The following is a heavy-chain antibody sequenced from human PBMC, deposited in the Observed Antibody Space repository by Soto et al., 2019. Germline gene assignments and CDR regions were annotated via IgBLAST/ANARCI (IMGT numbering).Heavy chain of an antibody. V-gene: IGHV1-8*01. CDR2: MNPNSYNT. CDR1: GYTFANYD. CDR3: ARGTSYGIDV. Sequence: QVQLVQSGAEVKKPGASVKVSCKASGYTFANYDIHWVRQATGQGLEWMGWMNPNSYNTGYAQKFQARVTMTRNNPITTAYMELSSLTSEDTAVYYCARGTSYGIDVWGQGTAVTVSS. J-gene: IGHJ6*02.